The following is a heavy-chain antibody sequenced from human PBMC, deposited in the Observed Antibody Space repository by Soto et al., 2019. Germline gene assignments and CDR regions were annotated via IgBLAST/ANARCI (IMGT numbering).Heavy chain of an antibody. Sequence: LXLTCSVSGDSIRDSFWSWVRQPPGKGLEWIGLVHHTGNTNYNPSLETRVTMLVDTSANHFSLTLPSVTPADTAIYYCARGREDHTDNHFGHWFDSWGQGNLVTVSS. V-gene: IGHV4-59*01. CDR1: GDSIRDSF. J-gene: IGHJ5*01. D-gene: IGHD3-10*01. CDR2: VHHTGNT. CDR3: ARGREDHTDNHFGHWFDS.